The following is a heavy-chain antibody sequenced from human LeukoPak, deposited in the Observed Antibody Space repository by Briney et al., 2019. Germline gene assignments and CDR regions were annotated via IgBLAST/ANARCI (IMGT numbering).Heavy chain of an antibody. D-gene: IGHD3-16*02. CDR3: VRDYRACFDY. V-gene: IGHV3-48*04. J-gene: IGHJ4*02. CDR1: GFTFSTYS. Sequence: GGSLRLSCVASGFTFSTYSMSWVRQAPGKGLEWVSYISSSGSTIYYADSVKGRFTISRDNAKNSLYLQMNSLRAEDTAVYYCVRDYRACFDYWAREPWSPSPQ. CDR2: ISSSGSTI.